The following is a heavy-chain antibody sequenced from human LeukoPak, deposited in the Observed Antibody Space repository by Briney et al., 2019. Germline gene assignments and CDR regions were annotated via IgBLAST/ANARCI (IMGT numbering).Heavy chain of an antibody. V-gene: IGHV3-30-3*01. J-gene: IGHJ3*02. CDR3: ARESSRYDRGVLAFDI. CDR1: GFTFSSYA. CDR2: ISYDGSNK. D-gene: IGHD3-16*01. Sequence: QSGGSLRLSCAASGFTFSSYAMHWVRQAPGKGLEWVAVISYDGSNKYYADSVKGRFTISRDNSKNTLYLQMNSLRAEDTAVYYCARESSRYDRGVLAFDIWGQGTMVTVSS.